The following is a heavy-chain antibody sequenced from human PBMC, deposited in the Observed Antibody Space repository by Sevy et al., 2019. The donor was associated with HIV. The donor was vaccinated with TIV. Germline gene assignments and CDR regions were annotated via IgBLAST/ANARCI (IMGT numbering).Heavy chain of an antibody. J-gene: IGHJ1*01. CDR3: AKDPYSSGEYFQK. V-gene: IGHV3-23*01. Sequence: GGSLRLSCKASGFNFNNYAMSWVRQAPGQGLQSVSTISGSGGRTYTAESVRGRLTISRDNSKRTVYLQMNSLRGDDTAIYYCAKDPYSSGEYFQKWGQGARVTVSS. CDR1: GFNFNNYA. CDR2: ISGSGGRT. D-gene: IGHD3-22*01.